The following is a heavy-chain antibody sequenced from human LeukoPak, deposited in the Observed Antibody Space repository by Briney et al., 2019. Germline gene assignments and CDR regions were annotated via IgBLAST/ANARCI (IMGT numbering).Heavy chain of an antibody. J-gene: IGHJ5*02. CDR3: ARRGDT. Sequence: GGSLRLSCAASGFTFDDYAMHWVRQAPGKGLEWVSGISWNSGSIGYADSVKGRFTISRDNAKNSLYLQMNSLRAEDTAVYYCARRGDTWGQGTLVTVSS. CDR2: ISWNSGSI. CDR1: GFTFDDYA. V-gene: IGHV3-9*01. D-gene: IGHD3-10*01.